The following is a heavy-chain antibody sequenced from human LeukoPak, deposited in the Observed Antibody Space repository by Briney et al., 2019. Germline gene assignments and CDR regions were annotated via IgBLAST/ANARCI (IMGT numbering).Heavy chain of an antibody. CDR1: GDSLSSYY. CDR3: ARYVRDDTFDY. D-gene: IGHD3-16*01. V-gene: IGHV4-59*12. Sequence: SETLSLICTVSGDSLSSYYWSWIRQPPGRGLEWIGYIYYTGNTNYNPSLKSRVTISVDRSKNQFSLKLSSATAADTAVYYCARYVRDDTFDYWGQGTLVTVSS. CDR2: IYYTGNT. J-gene: IGHJ4*02.